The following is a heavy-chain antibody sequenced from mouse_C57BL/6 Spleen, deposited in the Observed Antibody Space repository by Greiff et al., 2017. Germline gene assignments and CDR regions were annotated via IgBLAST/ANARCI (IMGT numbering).Heavy chain of an antibody. CDR3: ARIYSGYDDVAWFAY. D-gene: IGHD2-2*01. V-gene: IGHV1-80*01. J-gene: IGHJ3*01. CDR1: GYAFSSYW. CDR2: IYPGDGDT. Sequence: VQRVESGAELVKPGASVKISCKASGYAFSSYWMTWVKQRPGKGLEWIGQIYPGDGDTNYNGKFKGRATLSADKSSSTAYMQLSSLTSEDSAVYFCARIYSGYDDVAWFAYWGQGTLVTVSA.